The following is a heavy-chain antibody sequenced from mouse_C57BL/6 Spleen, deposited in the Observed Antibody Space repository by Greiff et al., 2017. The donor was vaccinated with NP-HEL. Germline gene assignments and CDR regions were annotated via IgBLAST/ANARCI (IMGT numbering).Heavy chain of an antibody. CDR1: GYTFTDYE. CDR3: TRERNIPFDY. Sequence: QVQLQQSGAELVRPGASVTLSCKASGYTFTDYEMHWVKQTPVHGLEWIGAIDPETGGTAYNQKFKGKAILTADKSSSTAYMELRSLTSEDSAVYYCTRERNIPFDYWGQGTTLTVSS. V-gene: IGHV1-15*01. CDR2: IDPETGGT. D-gene: IGHD5-1-1*01. J-gene: IGHJ2*01.